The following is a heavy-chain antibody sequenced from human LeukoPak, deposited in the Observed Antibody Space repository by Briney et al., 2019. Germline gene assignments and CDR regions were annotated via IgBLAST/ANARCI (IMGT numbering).Heavy chain of an antibody. CDR2: IIPILGIA. D-gene: IGHD3-3*01. Sequence: ASVKVSCKASGGTFSSYTISWVRQAPGQGLEWMGRIIPILGIANYAQKFQGRVTITADKSTSTAYMELSSLRSEDTAVYYFARDPTIFGVVTPSRSGWFDPWGQGTLVTVSS. CDR1: GGTFSSYT. J-gene: IGHJ5*02. CDR3: ARDPTIFGVVTPSRSGWFDP. V-gene: IGHV1-69*04.